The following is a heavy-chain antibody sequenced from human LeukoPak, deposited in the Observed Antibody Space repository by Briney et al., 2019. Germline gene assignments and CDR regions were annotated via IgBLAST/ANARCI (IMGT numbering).Heavy chain of an antibody. V-gene: IGHV3-30*02. Sequence: GGSLRLSCAASGFTFSSYGMHWVRQAPGKGLEWVAFIRYDGSNKYYADSVKGRFTISRDNAKNSLYLQMNSLRAEDTAVYYCAGPGPYTAIFDYWGQGALVTVSS. CDR2: IRYDGSNK. J-gene: IGHJ4*02. CDR1: GFTFSSYG. D-gene: IGHD3-16*01. CDR3: AGPGPYTAIFDY.